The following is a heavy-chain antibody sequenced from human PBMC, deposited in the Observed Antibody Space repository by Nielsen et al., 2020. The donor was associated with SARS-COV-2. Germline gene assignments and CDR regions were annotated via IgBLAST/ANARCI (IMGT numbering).Heavy chain of an antibody. J-gene: IGHJ4*02. D-gene: IGHD1-26*01. CDR2: NIPIFGTA. CDR3: ARGVQLRAQFDY. Sequence: SVKVSCKASGGTFSSYAISWVRQAPGQGLEWMGGNIPIFGTANYAQKFQGRVTITADKSTSTAYMELSSLRSEDTAVYYCARGVQLRAQFDYWGQGTLVTVSS. V-gene: IGHV1-69*06. CDR1: GGTFSSYA.